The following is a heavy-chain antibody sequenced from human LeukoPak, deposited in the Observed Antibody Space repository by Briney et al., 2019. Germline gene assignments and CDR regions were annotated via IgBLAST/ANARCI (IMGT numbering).Heavy chain of an antibody. CDR1: GGSISSYY. J-gene: IGHJ4*02. D-gene: IGHD3-22*01. Sequence: PSETLSLTCTVSGGSISSYYWSWIRQPPGKGLEWIGYIYYSGSTNYNPSLKSRVTISVDTSKNQFSLKLSSVTAADTAVYYCARANYDSSGYYRRLSIFDYWGQGTLVTVSS. CDR3: ARANYDSSGYYRRLSIFDY. CDR2: IYYSGST. V-gene: IGHV4-59*01.